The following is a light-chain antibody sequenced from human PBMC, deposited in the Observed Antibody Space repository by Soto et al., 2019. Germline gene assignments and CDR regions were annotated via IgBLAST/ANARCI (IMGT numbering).Light chain of an antibody. CDR2: GAS. J-gene: IGKJ1*01. CDR1: QSIRSC. V-gene: IGKV1-5*01. Sequence: DIQMTQSPSTLSASVGDRVTITCRASQSIRSCLAWYQWKPGKAPKLLIYGASSLESGVPLRFSGSGSGTEFTLTIISLQPEDFATYYCQHYYSDPWTFGQGTKVEVK. CDR3: QHYYSDPWT.